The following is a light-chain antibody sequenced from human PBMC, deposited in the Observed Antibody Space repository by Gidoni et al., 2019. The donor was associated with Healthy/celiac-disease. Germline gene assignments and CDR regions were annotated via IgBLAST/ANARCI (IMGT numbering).Light chain of an antibody. CDR1: QSVSSSY. Sequence: EIVLTQSPGTLSLSLGERAPLSCRASQSVSSSYLAWYQQKPGQAPRLLIYGASSRATGIPDRFSGSGSGTDFTLTISRLEPEDFAVYYCQQYGSSPWTFGQGTKVEIK. V-gene: IGKV3-20*01. CDR3: QQYGSSPWT. CDR2: GAS. J-gene: IGKJ1*01.